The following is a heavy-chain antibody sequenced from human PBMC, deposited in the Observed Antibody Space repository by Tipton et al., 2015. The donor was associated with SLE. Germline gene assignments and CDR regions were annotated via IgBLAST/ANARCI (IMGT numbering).Heavy chain of an antibody. D-gene: IGHD3-3*01. CDR3: ARGLFLDDFWSGSGRPYYMDV. J-gene: IGHJ6*03. CDR2: IYKGGAT. V-gene: IGHV4-61*02. Sequence: LSLTCTVSGGSISSGSSYWSWIRQPAGEGLEWIGRIYKGGATNFNPSLKSRVSMSLDTSKNQFSLRLNSVTAADTAVYYCARGLFLDDFWSGSGRPYYMDVWGKGTTVTVSS. CDR1: GGSISSGSSY.